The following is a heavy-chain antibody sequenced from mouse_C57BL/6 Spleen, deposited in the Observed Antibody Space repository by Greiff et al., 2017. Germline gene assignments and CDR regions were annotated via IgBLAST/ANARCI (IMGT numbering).Heavy chain of an antibody. D-gene: IGHD1-1*01. V-gene: IGHV3-6*01. CDR1: GYSITSGYY. J-gene: IGHJ1*03. CDR3: ARDGSSSYWYFDV. Sequence: EVQLMESGPGLVKPSQSLSLTCSVTGYSITSGYYWNWIRQFPGNKLEWMGYISYDGSNNYNPSLQNRNSITRDTSKNQFFLKLNSVTTEDTATYYCARDGSSSYWYFDVWGTGTTVTVSS. CDR2: ISYDGSN.